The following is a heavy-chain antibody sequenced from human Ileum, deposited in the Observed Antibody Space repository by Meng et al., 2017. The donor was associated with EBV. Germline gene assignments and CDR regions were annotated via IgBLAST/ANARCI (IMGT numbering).Heavy chain of an antibody. J-gene: IGHJ4*02. CDR2: IYHSGAT. CDR3: ARIPYGDIYSAYFDY. D-gene: IGHD2-21*02. V-gene: IGHV4-4*02. CDR1: GRSVTGPPW. Sequence: AHLRGACPGPVEPSGTVSLTCSASGRSVTGPPWWIWVRQPPGEGLEWIGQIYHSGATNYNPSLKSRVTISVDTSENQFSLELNSVTAADTAVYYCARIPYGDIYSAYFDYWSPGTLVTVSS.